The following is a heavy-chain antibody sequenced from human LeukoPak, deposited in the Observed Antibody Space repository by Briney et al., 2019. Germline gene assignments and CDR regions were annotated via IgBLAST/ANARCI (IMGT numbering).Heavy chain of an antibody. CDR1: GFTFSSYS. Sequence: PGGSLRLSCAASGFTFSSYSMNWVRQAPGKGLEWVSSISSSSSYIYYADSVKGRFTISRDNAKNSLYLQMNSLRAEDTAVYYCARDGYSSGWYLYYFDYWGRGTLVTVSS. CDR3: ARDGYSSGWYLYYFDY. J-gene: IGHJ4*02. V-gene: IGHV3-21*01. CDR2: ISSSSSYI. D-gene: IGHD6-19*01.